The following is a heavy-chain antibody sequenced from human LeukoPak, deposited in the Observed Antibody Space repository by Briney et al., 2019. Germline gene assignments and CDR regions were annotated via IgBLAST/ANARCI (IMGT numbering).Heavy chain of an antibody. D-gene: IGHD3-22*01. CDR2: IYHSGST. CDR3: ASAPSSGYLGFDY. Sequence: SETLSLTCAVSGGSISSGGYSWSWIRQPPGKGLEWIGYIYHSGSTYYNPSLKSRVTISVDRSKNQFSLKLSSVTAADTAVYYCASAPSSGYLGFDYWGQGTLVTVSS. J-gene: IGHJ4*02. V-gene: IGHV4-30-2*01. CDR1: GGSISSGGYS.